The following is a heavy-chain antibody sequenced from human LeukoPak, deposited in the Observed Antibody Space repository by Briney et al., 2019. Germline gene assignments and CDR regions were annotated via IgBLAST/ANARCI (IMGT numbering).Heavy chain of an antibody. D-gene: IGHD1-26*01. V-gene: IGHV3-23*01. CDR1: GFTFSSYA. CDR3: AKNLIWELLQPSADY. J-gene: IGHJ4*02. Sequence: GGSLRLSCAASGFTFSSYAMSWVRQAPGKGLEWVSGISGSGGSTYYADSVKGRFTISRDNSKNTQYLQMNSLRAEDTAVYYCAKNLIWELLQPSADYWGQGTLVTVSS. CDR2: ISGSGGST.